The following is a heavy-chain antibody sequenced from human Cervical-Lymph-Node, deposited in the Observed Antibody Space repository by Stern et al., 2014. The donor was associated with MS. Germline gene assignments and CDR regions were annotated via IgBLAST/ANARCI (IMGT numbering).Heavy chain of an antibody. CDR3: ARGLLGSENAFDI. J-gene: IGHJ3*02. Sequence: VQLVESGGEVKKPGASVKVSCKASGYTFTSYGISWVRQGPGQGLEWMGWINAYNGTTTYALKLQGSVTMTTATSSSTAYMELRSLRSDDTAVYSCARGLLGSENAFDIWGQGTMVTVSS. CDR1: GYTFTSYG. D-gene: IGHD2-15*01. CDR2: INAYNGTT. V-gene: IGHV1-18*01.